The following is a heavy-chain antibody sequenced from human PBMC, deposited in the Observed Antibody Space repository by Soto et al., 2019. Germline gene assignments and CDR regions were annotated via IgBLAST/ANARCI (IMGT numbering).Heavy chain of an antibody. V-gene: IGHV1-69*12. Sequence: QVQLVQSGAEVKKPGSSVKVSCKASGGTFSSYAISWVRQAPGQGLEWMGGIIPIFGIADYAQKFQGRVTITAGESTSTAYMELSSLRSEDTAVYYCAVTMTNYYYYGMDVWGQGTTVTVSS. D-gene: IGHD3-22*01. CDR3: AVTMTNYYYYGMDV. J-gene: IGHJ6*02. CDR1: GGTFSSYA. CDR2: IIPIFGIA.